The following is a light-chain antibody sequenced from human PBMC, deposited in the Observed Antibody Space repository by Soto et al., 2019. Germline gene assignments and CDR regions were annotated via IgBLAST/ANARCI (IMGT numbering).Light chain of an antibody. CDR3: QQYKNWLALT. CDR1: QRLSSN. CDR2: GVS. V-gene: IGKV3-15*01. Sequence: EIIMTQSLAAVSVYQGERATLSCRASQRLSSNLAWYQQKPGQAPRLLIYGVSTRATGVPARFSGSGSGTEFTLTISSLQSEDSAVYYCQQYKNWLALTFGGGTKV. J-gene: IGKJ4*01.